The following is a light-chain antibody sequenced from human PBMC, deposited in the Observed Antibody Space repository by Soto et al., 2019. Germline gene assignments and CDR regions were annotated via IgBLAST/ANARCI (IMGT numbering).Light chain of an antibody. Sequence: QSVLTQPASVSGSPGQSITISCTGTSSDVGGYKYVSWYQQHPGKAPKLMIYEVSNRPSGVSNRFSGSKSGNTASPAISGLQVEDEADYYCSLYTSSSSFVFGTGTKVTVL. CDR1: SSDVGGYKY. CDR3: SLYTSSSSFV. J-gene: IGLJ1*01. V-gene: IGLV2-14*01. CDR2: EVS.